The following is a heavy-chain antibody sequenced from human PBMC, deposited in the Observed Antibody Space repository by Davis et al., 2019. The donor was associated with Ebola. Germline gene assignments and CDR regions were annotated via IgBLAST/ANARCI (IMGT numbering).Heavy chain of an antibody. D-gene: IGHD2-15*01. Sequence: MPSETLSLTCTVSGGSISSYYWSWIRQPPGKGLEWIGYIYYSGSTNYNPSLKSRVTISVDTSKNQFSLKLSSVTAADTAVYYCAILTEGYWGQGTLVTVSS. J-gene: IGHJ4*02. CDR3: AILTEGY. CDR1: GGSISSYY. CDR2: IYYSGST. V-gene: IGHV4-59*01.